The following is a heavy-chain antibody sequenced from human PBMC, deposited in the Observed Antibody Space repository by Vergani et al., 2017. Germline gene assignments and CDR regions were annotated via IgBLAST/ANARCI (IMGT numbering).Heavy chain of an antibody. CDR3: ARGYLLLWFGA. J-gene: IGHJ5*02. CDR1: GESFSSFY. CDR2: INNDGHT. V-gene: IGHV4-34*02. D-gene: IGHD3-10*01. Sequence: QVQLQQWGAGVVKPSGTLSLTCAVFGESFSSFYWSWIRQPPGKGLEWIGEINNDGHTNYNPSLESRVTVSRDTAKNQFSLNLMSVTAADTAMYYCARGYLLLWFGAWGQGTLVTVSS.